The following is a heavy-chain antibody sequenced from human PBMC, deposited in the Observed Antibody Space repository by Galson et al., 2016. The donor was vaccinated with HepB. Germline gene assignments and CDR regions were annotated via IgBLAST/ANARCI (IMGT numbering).Heavy chain of an antibody. J-gene: IGHJ2*01. CDR3: VKGGGYSSGWYKGAFDY. CDR1: GFTFSFYA. Sequence: SLRLSCAASGFTFSFYAMHWVRQAPGKGLEYVSAISGNGGSTYYADSVKGRFTISRDNSKNTLYLQMSSLRTEDTAVYYCVKGGGYSSGWYKGAFDYWGRGTLVTVSS. CDR2: ISGNGGST. D-gene: IGHD6-19*01. V-gene: IGHV3-64D*06.